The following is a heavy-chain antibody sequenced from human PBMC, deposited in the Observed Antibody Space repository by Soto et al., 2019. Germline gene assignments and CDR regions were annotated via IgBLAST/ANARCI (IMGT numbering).Heavy chain of an antibody. Sequence: QVQLVQSGAEVKKPGSSVKVSCKASGGTFSSYTISWVRQAPGQGLEWMGRIIPILGIANYAQKFQGRVTXXAXKXTSTAYMALSSLRSEDTAVYYCATGSSSSWYGWFDYWGQGTLVTVSS. D-gene: IGHD6-13*01. CDR1: GGTFSSYT. CDR3: ATGSSSSWYGWFDY. J-gene: IGHJ4*02. V-gene: IGHV1-69*02. CDR2: IIPILGIA.